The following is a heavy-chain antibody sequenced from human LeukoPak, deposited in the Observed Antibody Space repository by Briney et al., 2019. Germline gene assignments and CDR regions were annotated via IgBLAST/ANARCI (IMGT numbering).Heavy chain of an antibody. CDR1: GYTFTSYG. Sequence: ASVKVSCKASGYTFTSYGISWVRQAPGQGLEWMGWISAYNGNTDYAQKLQGRVTMTTDTSTSTAYMELRSLRSDDTAVYYCARSSRDGYDLVYWGQGTLVTVSS. V-gene: IGHV1-18*01. D-gene: IGHD5-24*01. CDR3: ARSSRDGYDLVY. CDR2: ISAYNGNT. J-gene: IGHJ4*02.